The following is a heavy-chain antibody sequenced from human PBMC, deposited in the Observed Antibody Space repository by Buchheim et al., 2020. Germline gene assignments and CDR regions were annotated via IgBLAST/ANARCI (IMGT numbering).Heavy chain of an antibody. CDR2: IYTSGST. V-gene: IGHV4-61*02. J-gene: IGHJ4*02. Sequence: QVQLQESGPGLVKPSQTLSLTCTVSGGSISSGSYYWSWIRQPAGKGLEWIGRIYTSGSTNYNPSLKSRVTISVDTSKNQFSLKLSSVTAADTAVYYCAREGTYSSSWYLDYWGQGTL. CDR1: GGSISSGSYY. D-gene: IGHD6-13*01. CDR3: AREGTYSSSWYLDY.